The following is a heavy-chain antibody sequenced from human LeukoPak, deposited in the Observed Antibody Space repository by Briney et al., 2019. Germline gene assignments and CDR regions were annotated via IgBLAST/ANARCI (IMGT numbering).Heavy chain of an antibody. D-gene: IGHD6-13*01. CDR3: ARGGVGSSSPDY. CDR1: RFTFKTSW. CDR2: VNEDGTEK. J-gene: IGHJ4*02. V-gene: IGHV3-7*01. Sequence: GGSLRLSCTASRFTFKTSWMSWVRQAPGKGLEWVASVNEDGTEKYSVDSVKGRFTISRDNAKNSLYLQMNSLRAEDTAVYYCARGGVGSSSPDYWGQGTLVTVSS.